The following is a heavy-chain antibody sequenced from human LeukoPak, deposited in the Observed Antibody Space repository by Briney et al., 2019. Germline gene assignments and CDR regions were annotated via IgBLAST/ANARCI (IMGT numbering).Heavy chain of an antibody. D-gene: IGHD4-17*01. J-gene: IGHJ6*02. Sequence: SVKVSCKASGGTFSSYAISWVRQAPGQGLEWMGGIIPIFGTANYAQKFQGRVTITADESTSTAYMELSSLRSEDTAVYYCARDRFSYGDYDYYYYGMDVWGQGTTVTVSS. V-gene: IGHV1-69*13. CDR2: IIPIFGTA. CDR3: ARDRFSYGDYDYYYYGMDV. CDR1: GGTFSSYA.